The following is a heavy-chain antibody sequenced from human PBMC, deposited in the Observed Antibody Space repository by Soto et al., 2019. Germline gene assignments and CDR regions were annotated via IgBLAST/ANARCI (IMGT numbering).Heavy chain of an antibody. D-gene: IGHD2-2*01. CDR2: IYPGDSDT. CDR1: GYNFITDW. CDR3: ARLGVGIPAPY. V-gene: IGHV5-51*01. J-gene: IGHJ4*02. Sequence: GESLKISCKASGYNFITDWIGWVRQMPGKGLEWMGIIYPGDSDTRYGPSFEGQVTISVDKSINTSYLHWDSLEASDTAIYYCARLGVGIPAPYWGLGTLVTVSS.